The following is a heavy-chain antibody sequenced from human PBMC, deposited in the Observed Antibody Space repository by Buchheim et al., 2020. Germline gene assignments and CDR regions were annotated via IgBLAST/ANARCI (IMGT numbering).Heavy chain of an antibody. Sequence: QVQLVESGGGVVQPGRSLRLSCAASGFTFSSYGMHWVRQAPGKGLEWVAVIWYDGSNKYYADSVKGRFTISRDNSKNTLYLQMNSLRAEDTAVYYCARTKYSSSWFSAGGPEYYFDYWGQGTL. CDR2: IWYDGSNK. D-gene: IGHD6-13*01. J-gene: IGHJ4*02. V-gene: IGHV3-33*01. CDR3: ARTKYSSSWFSAGGPEYYFDY. CDR1: GFTFSSYG.